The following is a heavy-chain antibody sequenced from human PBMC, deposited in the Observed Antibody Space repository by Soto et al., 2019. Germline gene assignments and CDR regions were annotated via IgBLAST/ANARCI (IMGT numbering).Heavy chain of an antibody. CDR3: ASSQVAGTEVVDY. J-gene: IGHJ4*02. Sequence: EVQLVESGGGLVQPGGSLRLSCAASGFTVSSNYMSWVRQAPGKGLEWVSVIYSGGSTYYADSVKGRLTISRDNSKNTLYLQMNSLRAEDTAVYYCASSQVAGTEVVDYWGQGTLVTVSS. V-gene: IGHV3-66*01. CDR1: GFTVSSNY. D-gene: IGHD6-19*01. CDR2: IYSGGST.